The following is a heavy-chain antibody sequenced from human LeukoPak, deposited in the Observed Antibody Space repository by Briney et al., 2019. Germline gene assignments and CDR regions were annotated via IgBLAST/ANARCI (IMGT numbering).Heavy chain of an antibody. J-gene: IGHJ4*02. Sequence: PGGSLRLSCAASGFTFSSYSMNWVRQAPGKGLEWVSSISSSSSYIYYADSVKGRFTISRDNAKNSLYLQMNSLRAEDTAVYYCAKAGRGYSYAPSPWGQGTLVTVSS. CDR1: GFTFSSYS. D-gene: IGHD5-18*01. CDR3: AKAGRGYSYAPSP. CDR2: ISSSSSYI. V-gene: IGHV3-21*01.